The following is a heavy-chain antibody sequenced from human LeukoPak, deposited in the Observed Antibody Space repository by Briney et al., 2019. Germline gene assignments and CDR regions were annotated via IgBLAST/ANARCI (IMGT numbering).Heavy chain of an antibody. CDR1: GFTFSSYG. CDR3: ARDYADYVGYFFSDY. Sequence: GGSLRLSCAASGFTFSSYGMHWVRQAPGKGLEWVAVISYDGSNKYYADSAKGRFTISRDNSQNTLYLQMNSLRAEDTAVYYCARDYADYVGYFFSDYWGQGTLVTVSS. CDR2: ISYDGSNK. J-gene: IGHJ4*02. V-gene: IGHV3-30*03. D-gene: IGHD4-17*01.